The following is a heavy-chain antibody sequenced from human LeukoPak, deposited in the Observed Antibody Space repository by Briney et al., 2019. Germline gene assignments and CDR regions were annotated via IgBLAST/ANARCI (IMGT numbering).Heavy chain of an antibody. Sequence: PGGSLRLSCAASGFTFSSYGMHWVRQAPGEGLEWVAVIWYDGSNKYYADSVKGRFTISRDNSKNTLYLQMNSLRAEDTAVYYCARGLSSLYYYGMDVWGQGTTVTVSS. V-gene: IGHV3-33*01. CDR1: GFTFSSYG. CDR2: IWYDGSNK. CDR3: ARGLSSLYYYGMDV. J-gene: IGHJ6*02.